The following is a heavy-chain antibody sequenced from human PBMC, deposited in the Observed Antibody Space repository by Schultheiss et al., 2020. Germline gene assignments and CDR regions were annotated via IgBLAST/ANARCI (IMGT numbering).Heavy chain of an antibody. Sequence: SETLSLTCTVSGGSISSGGYYWSWIRQHPGKGLEWIGYIYYSGSTYYNPSLKSRVTISVDTSKNQFSLKLSSVTAADTAVYYCARGDGWYDILTGYYNPPWLDPWGQGTLVNVSS. CDR2: IYYSGST. CDR3: ARGDGWYDILTGYYNPPWLDP. V-gene: IGHV4-31*03. CDR1: GGSISSGGYY. D-gene: IGHD3-9*01. J-gene: IGHJ5*02.